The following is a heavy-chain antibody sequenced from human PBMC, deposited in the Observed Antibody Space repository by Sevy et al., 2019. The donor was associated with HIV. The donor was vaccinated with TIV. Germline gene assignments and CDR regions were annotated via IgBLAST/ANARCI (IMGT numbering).Heavy chain of an antibody. CDR1: GFSFSDYY. D-gene: IGHD2-15*01. J-gene: IGHJ6*03. Sequence: GGSQRLSCAASGFSFSDYYMSWVRLSPGKGLEWVSYISFNGSHVYYIEAVKGRFTISRDNGRNSLYLQMNNLRVDDTSVYFCAREGPEGGMDVWGKGTTVTVSS. CDR2: ISFNGSHV. CDR3: AREGPEGGMDV. V-gene: IGHV3-11*04.